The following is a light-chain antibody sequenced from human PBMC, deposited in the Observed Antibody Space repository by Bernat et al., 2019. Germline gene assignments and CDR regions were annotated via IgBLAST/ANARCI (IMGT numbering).Light chain of an antibody. CDR1: QGIINS. CDR2: YAS. Sequence: GDTVTITCRASQGIINSLAWYQQKPGETPKLLIYYASSLHSGIPSRFSGSGSGTDFTLTIRSLQSEDVAPYYCQQYYNSPFTFGTGTKLDIK. J-gene: IGKJ3*01. V-gene: IGKV1-NL1*01. CDR3: QQYYNSPFT.